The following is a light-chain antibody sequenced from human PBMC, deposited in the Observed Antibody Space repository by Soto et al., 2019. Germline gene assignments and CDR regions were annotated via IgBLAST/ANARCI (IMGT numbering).Light chain of an antibody. V-gene: IGKV1-27*01. CDR1: QGIAPY. Sequence: GARVTITCRASQGIAPYLAWFQQKPGKVPKLLIYATSTLQSGVPSRFSGSGSGTDFTLTINSLQPEDVGTYYCQKYNSAPLTFCGGTKVEIK. CDR2: ATS. J-gene: IGKJ4*01. CDR3: QKYNSAPLT.